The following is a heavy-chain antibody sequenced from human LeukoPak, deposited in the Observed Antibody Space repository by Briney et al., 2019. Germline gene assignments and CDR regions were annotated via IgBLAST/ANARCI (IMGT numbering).Heavy chain of an antibody. Sequence: GASVKVSCKASGGTFSSYAISWVRQAPGQGLEWMGGIIPIFGTANYAQKFQGRVTITTDESTSTAYMELNSLRSEDTAVYYCARGRAPDWYFDLWGRGTLVTVSS. J-gene: IGHJ2*01. CDR1: GGTFSSYA. CDR3: ARGRAPDWYFDL. CDR2: IIPIFGTA. V-gene: IGHV1-69*05. D-gene: IGHD1-26*01.